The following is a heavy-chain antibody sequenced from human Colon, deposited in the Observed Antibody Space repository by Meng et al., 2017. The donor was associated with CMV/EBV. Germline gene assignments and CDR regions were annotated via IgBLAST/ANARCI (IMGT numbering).Heavy chain of an antibody. CDR3: TRAGHSGSYLPGLFDY. V-gene: IGHV3-74*01. Sequence: GESLKISCAASGFTFSNYWMYWVRQAPGKGLVWVSRINTDGSITSYADSVKGRFTVSRDDAQNTLYLQMNSLRVEDSALYYCTRAGHSGSYLPGLFDYWGQGALVTVSS. J-gene: IGHJ4*02. CDR2: INTDGSIT. D-gene: IGHD1-26*01. CDR1: GFTFSNYW.